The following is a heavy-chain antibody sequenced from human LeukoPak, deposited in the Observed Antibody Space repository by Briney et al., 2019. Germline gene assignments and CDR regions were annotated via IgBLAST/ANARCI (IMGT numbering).Heavy chain of an antibody. Sequence: ASAKVSCKASGYTFTGYYMHWVRQAPGQGLEWMGWINPNSGGTNHAQKFQGRVTMTRDTSISTAYMELSRLRSDDTAVYYCARDLGGHAYKVDYWGQGTLVTVSS. J-gene: IGHJ4*02. CDR2: INPNSGGT. D-gene: IGHD1-1*01. CDR1: GYTFTGYY. CDR3: ARDLGGHAYKVDY. V-gene: IGHV1-2*02.